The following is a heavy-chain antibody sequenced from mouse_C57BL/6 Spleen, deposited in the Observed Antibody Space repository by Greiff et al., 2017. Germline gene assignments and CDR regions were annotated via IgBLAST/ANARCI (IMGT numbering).Heavy chain of an antibody. CDR1: GYTFTSYW. Sequence: QVQLKQPGAELVKPGASVKLSCKASGYTFTSYWMQWVKQRPGQGLEWIGEIDPSDSYTNYNQKFKGKATLTVDTSSSTAYMQLSSLTSEGSAVYYCARYRSSDGYYVPFDYWGQGTTLTVSS. CDR2: IDPSDSYT. D-gene: IGHD2-3*01. V-gene: IGHV1-50*01. CDR3: ARYRSSDGYYVPFDY. J-gene: IGHJ2*01.